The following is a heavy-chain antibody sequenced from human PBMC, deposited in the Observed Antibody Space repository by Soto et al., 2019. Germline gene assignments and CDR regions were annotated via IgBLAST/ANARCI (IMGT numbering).Heavy chain of an antibody. CDR1: GYTFTSYG. J-gene: IGHJ3*02. D-gene: IGHD3-22*01. Sequence: GASVKVSCKASGYTFTSYGISWVRQAPVQGLEWMGWISAYNGNTNYAQKLQGRVTMTTDTSTSTAYMELRSLRSDDTAVYYCARPDYYDSSGYYFGAFDIWGQGTMVT. CDR2: ISAYNGNT. V-gene: IGHV1-18*01. CDR3: ARPDYYDSSGYYFGAFDI.